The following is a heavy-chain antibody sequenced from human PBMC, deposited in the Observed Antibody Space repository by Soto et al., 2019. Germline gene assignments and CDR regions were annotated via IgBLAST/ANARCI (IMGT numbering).Heavy chain of an antibody. CDR3: ARVRQRPNWFDP. CDR2: MNPNSGNT. Sequence: SSVKVSCKASGYTFTSYVINWVRQATGQGLEWMGWMNPNSGNTGYAQKFQGRVTMTRNTSISTAYMELSSLRSEDTAVYYCARVRQRPNWFDPWGQGTLVTVSS. V-gene: IGHV1-8*01. CDR1: GYTFTSYV. J-gene: IGHJ5*02.